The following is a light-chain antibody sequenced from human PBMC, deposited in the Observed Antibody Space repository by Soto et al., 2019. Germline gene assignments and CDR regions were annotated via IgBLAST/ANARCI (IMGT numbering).Light chain of an antibody. V-gene: IGLV2-14*01. J-gene: IGLJ1*01. Sequence: QSALTQPASVSGSPGQSITISCTGTSSDVGGYNYVSWYQQHPGKAPKLMIYDVSNGPSGVSNRFSGSKSGNTASLTISGLQAEDEADYYCSSYTSSSNYVFGTGTKLTVL. CDR2: DVS. CDR1: SSDVGGYNY. CDR3: SSYTSSSNYV.